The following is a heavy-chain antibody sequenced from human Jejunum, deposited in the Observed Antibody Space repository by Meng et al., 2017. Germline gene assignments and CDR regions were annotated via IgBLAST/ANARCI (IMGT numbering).Heavy chain of an antibody. CDR3: ARDLLDPNIAATGWFDP. J-gene: IGHJ5*02. D-gene: IGHD2/OR15-2a*01. V-gene: IGHV4-4*02. CDR1: GGSISNNYW. Sequence: VQVQASGPGLGRPSGTLSLTGAVSGGSISNNYWWSWVRQPPGKGLERSGEISHTGRINYNPSLKRQVTMSLDKSKNQFSLDLTSVTGADTAVYYCARDLLDPNIAATGWFDPWGQGTLVTVSS. CDR2: ISHTGRI.